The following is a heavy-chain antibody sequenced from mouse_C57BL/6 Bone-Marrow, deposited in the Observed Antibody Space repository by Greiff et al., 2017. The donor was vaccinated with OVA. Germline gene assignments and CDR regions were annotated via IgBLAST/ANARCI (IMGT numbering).Heavy chain of an antibody. CDR3: GRWISNGDFDV. Sequence: VQLVESGPELVKPGASVKISCKASGYAFSSSWMNWVKQRPGKGLEWIGRIYPGDGDTNSNGKFKGKATLTADKSSSTAYMPLSSLMSEDSAVDFCGRWISNGDFDVWGTGTTVTVSS. CDR2: IYPGDGDT. V-gene: IGHV1-82*01. J-gene: IGHJ1*03. D-gene: IGHD2-5*01. CDR1: GYAFSSSW.